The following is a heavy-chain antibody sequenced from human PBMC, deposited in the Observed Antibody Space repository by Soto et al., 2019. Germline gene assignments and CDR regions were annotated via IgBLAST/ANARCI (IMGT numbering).Heavy chain of an antibody. V-gene: IGHV1-69*01. CDR2: IIPIFGTA. CDR3: ARGGAGYCSGGSCYLGDY. CDR1: GGTFSSYA. D-gene: IGHD2-15*01. Sequence: QVQLVQSGAEVKKPGSSVKVSCKASGGTFSSYAISWVRQAPGQGLEWMGGIIPIFGTANYAQKFQGRVTITADESTSTAYMELSSLRSEDTAVYYCARGGAGYCSGGSCYLGDYWGQGPLVTVSS. J-gene: IGHJ4*02.